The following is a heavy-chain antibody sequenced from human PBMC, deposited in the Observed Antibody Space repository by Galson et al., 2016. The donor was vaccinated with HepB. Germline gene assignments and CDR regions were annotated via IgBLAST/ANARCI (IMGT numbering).Heavy chain of an antibody. CDR1: GYSFTDYY. Sequence: SVKVSCKASGYSFTDYYIHWVRQAPGQGLEWMGIINPSGDRTTYAQKFQGSVSMTRDTSRSTVYMGLSRLRYEDTAVYYCARGGSSWYGDYKNAFDIWGHGTMVTVSS. CDR2: INPSGDRT. D-gene: IGHD6-13*01. V-gene: IGHV1-46*01. CDR3: ARGGSSWYGDYKNAFDI. J-gene: IGHJ3*02.